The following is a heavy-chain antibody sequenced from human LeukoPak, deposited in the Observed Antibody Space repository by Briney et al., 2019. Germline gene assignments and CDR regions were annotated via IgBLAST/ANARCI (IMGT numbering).Heavy chain of an antibody. Sequence: ASVKVSCKASGYTFTGYYMHWVRQAPGQGLEWMGWINPNSGGTNYAQKFQGRVTMTRDTSISTAYMELSRLRSDDTAVYYCAGGDIVATTTLDYWGQGTLVTVSS. V-gene: IGHV1-2*02. J-gene: IGHJ4*02. D-gene: IGHD5-12*01. CDR1: GYTFTGYY. CDR2: INPNSGGT. CDR3: AGGDIVATTTLDY.